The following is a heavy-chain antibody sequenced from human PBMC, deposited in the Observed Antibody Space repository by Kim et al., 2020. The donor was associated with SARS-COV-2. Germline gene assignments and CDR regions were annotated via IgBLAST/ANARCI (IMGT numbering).Heavy chain of an antibody. J-gene: IGHJ5*01. Sequence: YATAVKGRLTTSRDDSKNSVYLQMNSLKIEDTAVYYWARSSTTGTNWFDSWGQGTLVTVSS. CDR3: ARSSTTGTNWFDS. V-gene: IGHV3-72*01. D-gene: IGHD2-2*01.